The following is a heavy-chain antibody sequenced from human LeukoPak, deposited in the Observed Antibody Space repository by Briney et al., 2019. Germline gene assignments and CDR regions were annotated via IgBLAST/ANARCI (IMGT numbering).Heavy chain of an antibody. Sequence: PGGSLRLSCTASGFSFRFYAMSWVRQAPGKGLEWVSLISGSGVTTYYADSVKGRFTISRNNSENTVYLQMDSLRAEDTAIYSCTKKVHSNKFHAADDSWGQETLVTVSS. CDR3: TKKVHSNKFHAADDS. CDR2: ISGSGVTT. V-gene: IGHV3-23*01. J-gene: IGHJ4*02. D-gene: IGHD2-15*01. CDR1: GFSFRFYA.